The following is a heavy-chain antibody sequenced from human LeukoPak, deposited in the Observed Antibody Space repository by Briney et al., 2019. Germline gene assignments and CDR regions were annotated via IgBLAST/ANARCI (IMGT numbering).Heavy chain of an antibody. D-gene: IGHD2-15*01. J-gene: IGHJ1*01. Sequence: GGSLRLSCAASGFTFSIYGMTWVRQAPGKGLEWVSAISGSGGSTYYADSVKGRFTISRDNSKNTLYLQMNSLRAEDTAVYYCAIYSYCSGGSCYWAAEYFQHWGQGTLVTVSS. CDR1: GFTFSIYG. CDR2: ISGSGGST. CDR3: AIYSYCSGGSCYWAAEYFQH. V-gene: IGHV3-23*01.